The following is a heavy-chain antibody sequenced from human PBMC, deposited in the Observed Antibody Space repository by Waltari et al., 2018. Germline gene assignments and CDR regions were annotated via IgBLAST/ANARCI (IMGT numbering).Heavy chain of an antibody. CDR3: TRGGRDSSWYWRD. CDR1: GLSLRTDW. J-gene: IGHJ4*02. V-gene: IGHV3-7*01. D-gene: IGHD6-13*01. Sequence: EVQLVESGGGLAQRGGSVSLRCAASGLSLRTDWMTWVGQASGKGPEWVANIKQDGSEKYYMDSVKGRFTISRDNAKNSLYLQMNNLRVEDTAVYYCTRGGRDSSWYWRDWGQGTLVTVSS. CDR2: IKQDGSEK.